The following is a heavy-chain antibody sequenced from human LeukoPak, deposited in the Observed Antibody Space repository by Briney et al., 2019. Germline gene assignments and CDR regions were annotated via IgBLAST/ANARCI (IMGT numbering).Heavy chain of an antibody. Sequence: PSQTLSLTCTVSGGSISSGGYYWSWIRQPPGKGLEWIGYIYYSGSTNYNPSLKSRVTISVDTSKNQFPLKLSSVTAADTAVYYCASVIFWSGQADAFDIWGQGTMVTVSS. J-gene: IGHJ3*02. V-gene: IGHV4-61*08. CDR1: GGSISSGGYY. CDR3: ASVIFWSGQADAFDI. CDR2: IYYSGST. D-gene: IGHD3-3*01.